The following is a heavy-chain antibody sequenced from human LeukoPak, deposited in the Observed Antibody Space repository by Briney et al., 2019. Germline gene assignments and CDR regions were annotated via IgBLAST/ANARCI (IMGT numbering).Heavy chain of an antibody. CDR2: ISSSGSTI. D-gene: IGHD4-17*01. V-gene: IGHV3-11*04. J-gene: IGHJ4*02. Sequence: PGGSLRLSCAASGFTFSNYYMNWIRHAPGKGLDWVSYISSSGSTIYYADSVKGRFTISRDNAKNSLYLQMNSLRAEDTAVYYCAYYCGRDYGDDGDYRFDYWGQGTLVTVSS. CDR3: AYYCGRDYGDDGDYRFDY. CDR1: GFTFSNYY.